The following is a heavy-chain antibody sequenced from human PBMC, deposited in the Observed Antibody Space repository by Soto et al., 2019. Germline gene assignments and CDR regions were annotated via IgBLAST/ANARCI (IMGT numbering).Heavy chain of an antibody. CDR1: GYTFASYY. CDR3: ARETGCGGFYSFAMDV. D-gene: IGHD1-26*01. J-gene: IGHJ6*02. Sequence: ASVKVSCKESGYTFASYYRHWVRQAPGQGLEWMGIINPSSRSTTYAQKLQGRVTMTSDTSTSTAHMELSSLRSEDTAVYYCARETGCGGFYSFAMDVWGQGTTVTVSS. CDR2: INPSSRST. V-gene: IGHV1-46*01.